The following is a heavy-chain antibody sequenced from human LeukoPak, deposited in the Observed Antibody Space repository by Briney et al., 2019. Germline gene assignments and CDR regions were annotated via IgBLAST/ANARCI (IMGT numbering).Heavy chain of an antibody. CDR3: ASRPYNSSPFDY. J-gene: IGHJ4*02. D-gene: IGHD6-6*01. V-gene: IGHV4-30-4*01. Sequence: SQTLSLTCTVSGGSISSGDYYWSWIRQPPGKGLEWIGYIYYSGSTYYNPSLKSRVTMSVDTSKNQFSPKLSSVTAADTAVYYCASRPYNSSPFDYWGQGTLVTVSS. CDR1: GGSISSGDYY. CDR2: IYYSGST.